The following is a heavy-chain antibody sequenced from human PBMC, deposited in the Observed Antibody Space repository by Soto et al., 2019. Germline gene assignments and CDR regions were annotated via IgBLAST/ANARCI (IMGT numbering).Heavy chain of an antibody. V-gene: IGHV1-3*01. CDR1: GYTFTSYA. J-gene: IGHJ5*02. D-gene: IGHD2-15*01. CDR2: INAGNGNT. CDR3: ARGKVVVAATAVYWFDP. Sequence: QVQLVQSGAEVKKPGASVKVSCKASGYTFTSYAMHWVRQAPGQRLEWMGWINAGNGNTKYSQKFQGRVTITRDTSASTAYMELSSLRSEDTAVYYCARGKVVVAATAVYWFDPWGQGTLVTVSS.